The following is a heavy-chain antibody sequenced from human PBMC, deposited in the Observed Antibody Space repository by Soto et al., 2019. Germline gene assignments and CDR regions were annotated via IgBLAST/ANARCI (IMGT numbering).Heavy chain of an antibody. CDR1: GGTFSSYA. J-gene: IGHJ4*02. V-gene: IGHV1-69*12. Sequence: QVQLVQSGAEVKKPGSSVKVSCKASGGTFSSYAISWVRQAPGQGLEWMGGIIPIFGTANYAQKFQGRVTITADESTSTAYMELSSLRSEDTAVYYCAIDGVEMATMYFDYWGQGTLVTVSS. CDR2: IIPIFGTA. D-gene: IGHD5-12*01. CDR3: AIDGVEMATMYFDY.